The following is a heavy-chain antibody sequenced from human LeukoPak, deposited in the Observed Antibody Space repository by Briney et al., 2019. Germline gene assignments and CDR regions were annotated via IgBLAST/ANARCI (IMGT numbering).Heavy chain of an antibody. J-gene: IGHJ4*02. Sequence: PGGSLRFSCAASGFTFSLYWMNWVRRAPGKGLEWVANIKQDGSEKNYVDSVKGRFTISRDNAKNSLYLQMNNLRVEDTAMYYCAGGTGFIIKDWGQGTLVTVSS. CDR3: AGGTGFIIKD. CDR1: GFTFSLYW. D-gene: IGHD3-9*01. CDR2: IKQDGSEK. V-gene: IGHV3-7*03.